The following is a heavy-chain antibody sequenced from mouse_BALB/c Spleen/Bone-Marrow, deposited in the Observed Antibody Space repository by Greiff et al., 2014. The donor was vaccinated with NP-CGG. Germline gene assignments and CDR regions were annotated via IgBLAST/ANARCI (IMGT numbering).Heavy chain of an antibody. CDR3: ASGNYYAMDY. V-gene: IGHV5-6*01. Sequence: EVKLMESGGDLVKPGGSLKLSCAASGFTFSSYGMSWVRQTPDKRLEWVATISSGGSYTYYPDSVKGRFTISRDNAKNTLCLQMSSLKSEDTAMYYCASGNYYAMDYWGQGTSVTVSS. J-gene: IGHJ4*01. CDR1: GFTFSSYG. CDR2: ISSGGSYT. D-gene: IGHD1-1*01.